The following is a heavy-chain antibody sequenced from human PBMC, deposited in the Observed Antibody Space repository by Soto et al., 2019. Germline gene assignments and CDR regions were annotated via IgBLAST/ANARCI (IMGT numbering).Heavy chain of an antibody. CDR3: ARDLWGYCGTDCYPLDV. CDR1: GGTISGYY. J-gene: IGHJ6*02. D-gene: IGHD2-21*02. V-gene: IGHV4-59*01. Sequence: SETLSLTCTVSGGTISGYYLSWIRKPPGKGLEWIGYMYNTGSTVYNPSFKSRVTISVDTSKNQFSLKLNSVTAADTAVYYCARDLWGYCGTDCYPLDVWGQGTTVTVSS. CDR2: MYNTGST.